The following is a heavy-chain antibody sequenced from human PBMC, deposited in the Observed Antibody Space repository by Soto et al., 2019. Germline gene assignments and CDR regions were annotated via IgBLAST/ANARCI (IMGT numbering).Heavy chain of an antibody. V-gene: IGHV1-18*04. CDR3: ARPLGDIVAVPAASNWFDP. Sequence: ASVKVSCKASGYTFTSYGISWVRQAPGQGLEWMGWISAYNGNTNYAQKLQGRVTMTTDTSTSTAYMELRSLRSDDTAVYYCARPLGDIVAVPAASNWFDPWGQGTLVTVSS. D-gene: IGHD2-2*01. CDR1: GYTFTSYG. CDR2: ISAYNGNT. J-gene: IGHJ5*02.